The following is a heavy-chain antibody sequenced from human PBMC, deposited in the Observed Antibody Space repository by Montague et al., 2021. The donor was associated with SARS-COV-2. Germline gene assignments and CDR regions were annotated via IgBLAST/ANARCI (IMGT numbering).Heavy chain of an antibody. CDR2: IYYSGST. D-gene: IGHD4-17*01. CDR3: ARDGRRTTVTPRGVITLHYFDY. V-gene: IGHV4-39*07. Sequence: SETLSLTCTVSGGSISSSSHYWGWIRQPPGKGLEWIGSIYYSGSTYYNPSLKSRVTISVDTSKNQFSLKLSSVTAADTAVYYCARDGRRTTVTPRGVITLHYFDYWGQGTLVTVSS. CDR1: GGSISSSSHY. J-gene: IGHJ4*02.